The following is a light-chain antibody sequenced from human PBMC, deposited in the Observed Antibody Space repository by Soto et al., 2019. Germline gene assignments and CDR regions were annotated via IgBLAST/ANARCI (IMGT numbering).Light chain of an antibody. CDR3: QQYCSSGT. CDR2: GAS. Sequence: EIVLTQSPGTLSLSPGERATLSCRASQSVSNNYLAWYQQQPGQAPRLPIYGASNRATGIPDRFSGSGSWTYFSLTISRLEIDDFAVYYCQQYCSSGTFGQGTNVEI. V-gene: IGKV3-20*01. CDR1: QSVSNNY. J-gene: IGKJ1*01.